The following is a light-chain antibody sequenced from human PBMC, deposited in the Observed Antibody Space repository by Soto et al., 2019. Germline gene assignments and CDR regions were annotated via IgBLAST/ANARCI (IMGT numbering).Light chain of an antibody. CDR1: QRASSH. V-gene: IGKV3-15*01. CDR3: HQYNNWPWT. J-gene: IGKJ1*01. Sequence: ETVMTQSPDTLSVSPGDTATLSCRASQRASSHLAWYQQKPGQAPRLLIYAASTRATGIPVRFSGSGSETEFTLTIRSLQSEDSALYYCHQYNNWPWTSCQGTK. CDR2: AAS.